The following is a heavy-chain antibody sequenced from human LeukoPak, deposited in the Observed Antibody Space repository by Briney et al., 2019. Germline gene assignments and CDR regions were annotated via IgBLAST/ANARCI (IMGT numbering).Heavy chain of an antibody. CDR1: GFTFSRNW. V-gene: IGHV3-7*01. J-gene: IGHJ4*02. D-gene: IGHD2/OR15-2a*01. Sequence: GGSLRLSCEASGFTFSRNWMSWVRQAPGKGLEWVASINPDGSQKFYVDSVKGRFTISGDNTKSSLYLEMNSLGAEDTAMYYCAKLLGTVTTYDYWGQGIRVTVSS. CDR3: AKLLGTVTTYDY. CDR2: INPDGSQK.